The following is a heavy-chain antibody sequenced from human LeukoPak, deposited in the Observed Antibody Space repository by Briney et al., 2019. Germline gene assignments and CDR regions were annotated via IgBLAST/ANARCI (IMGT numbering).Heavy chain of an antibody. CDR1: RYTFTSYG. CDR3: AANIVAPVTGWFDS. CDR2: ISAYNGNT. Sequence: ASVKVPCKASRYTFTSYGISWVRQASGQGLEWMGWISAYNGNTNYAQKFRGRVTMTRDTSITTAYMELSRLISDDTAVYYCAANIVAPVTGWFDSWGQGTLVTVSS. D-gene: IGHD2-2*01. V-gene: IGHV1-18*01. J-gene: IGHJ5*01.